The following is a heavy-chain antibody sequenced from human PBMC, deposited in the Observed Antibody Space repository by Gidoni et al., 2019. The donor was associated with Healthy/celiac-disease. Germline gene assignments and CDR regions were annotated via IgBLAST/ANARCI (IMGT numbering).Heavy chain of an antibody. CDR1: GFTFSNAW. CDR2: MKSKTDGGTT. J-gene: IGHJ4*02. CDR3: TTDLYYTAMGDLFDY. Sequence: EVQLLESGGGLVKPGGSLRLSCAASGFTFSNAWMSWVRQAPGKGLEWVGRMKSKTDGGTTDYAAPVKGRFTISRDDSKNTLYLQMNSLKTEDTAVYYCTTDLYYTAMGDLFDYWGQGTLVTVSS. D-gene: IGHD5-18*01. V-gene: IGHV3-15*01.